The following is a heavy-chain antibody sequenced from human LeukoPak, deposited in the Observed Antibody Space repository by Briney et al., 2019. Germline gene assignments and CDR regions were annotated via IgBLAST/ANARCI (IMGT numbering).Heavy chain of an antibody. D-gene: IGHD2-2*01. Sequence: GGXLRLSCVASGFTFSNYWMSWVRQAPGRGVEGVANINQDGSEEYYVDSVKGRFTISRDNTKNSLFVQMNSLRADDTAVYYCARGDAFSGDHWGQGTLVTVSS. CDR3: ARGDAFSGDH. CDR1: GFTFSNYW. J-gene: IGHJ4*02. V-gene: IGHV3-7*04. CDR2: INQDGSEE.